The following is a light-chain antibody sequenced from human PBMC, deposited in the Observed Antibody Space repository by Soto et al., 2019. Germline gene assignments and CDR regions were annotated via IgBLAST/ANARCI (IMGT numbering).Light chain of an antibody. CDR3: MQALQPPYT. CDR2: LAS. V-gene: IGKV2-28*01. Sequence: DIVMTQSPFSLPVTPGEPASISCKSSQSLLQSEGNKYLEWYLQKPGRSPQLLIYLASSRASGVPARFSGSGSLTDFRLTISRVAAEDVGLYYCMQALQPPYTFGLGTKLEIK. J-gene: IGKJ2*01. CDR1: QSLLQSEGNKY.